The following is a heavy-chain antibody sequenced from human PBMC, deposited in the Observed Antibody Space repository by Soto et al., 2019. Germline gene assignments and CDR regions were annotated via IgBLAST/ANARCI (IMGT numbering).Heavy chain of an antibody. CDR1: GYTFTSYY. V-gene: IGHV1-46*01. J-gene: IGHJ4*02. Sequence: GASVKVSCKASGYTFTSYYMHWVRQAPGQGLEWMGIINPSGGSTSYAQKFQGRLTISKDTSKSQVVLTMTNMDPVDTATYYCARVNCGGDCYYKPYARPGFDYWGQGTLVTVSS. D-gene: IGHD2-21*02. CDR2: INPSGGST. CDR3: ARVNCGGDCYYKPYARPGFDY.